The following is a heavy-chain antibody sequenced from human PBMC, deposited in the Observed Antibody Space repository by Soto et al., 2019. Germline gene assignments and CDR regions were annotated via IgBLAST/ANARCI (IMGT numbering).Heavy chain of an antibody. D-gene: IGHD2-15*01. CDR3: AREGCSGGSCYPIGE. CDR2: IWYDGSNK. J-gene: IGHJ4*02. V-gene: IGHV3-33*01. CDR1: GFTFSSYG. Sequence: QVQLVESGGGVVQPGRSLRLSCAASGFTFSSYGMHWVRQAPGKGREWVAVIWYDGSNKYYADSVKGRFTISRDNSKNTLYLQMNSLRAEDTAVYYCAREGCSGGSCYPIGEWGQGTLVTVSS.